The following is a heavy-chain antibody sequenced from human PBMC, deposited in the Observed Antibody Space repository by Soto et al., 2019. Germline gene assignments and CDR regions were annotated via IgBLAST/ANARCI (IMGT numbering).Heavy chain of an antibody. CDR1: GFTFSDYY. V-gene: IGHV3-11*01. Sequence: QVQLVESGGGLVKHGGSLRLSCAASGFTFSDYYMSWIRQAPGKGLEWVSYISSSGSTIYYSDSVKGRFTISRDNAKNSLYLQRNILIAEDTAVYYCARDTVTGYGYDYCGQGTLVTVSS. D-gene: IGHD5-18*01. J-gene: IGHJ4*02. CDR3: ARDTVTGYGYDY. CDR2: ISSSGSTI.